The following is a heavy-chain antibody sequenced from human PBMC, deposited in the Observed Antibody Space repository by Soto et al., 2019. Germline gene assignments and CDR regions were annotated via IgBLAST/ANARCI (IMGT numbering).Heavy chain of an antibody. J-gene: IGHJ6*03. CDR1: GFAVSGDA. Sequence: GSLRLSCAASGFAVSGDAMNWVRQAPGKGLEWVSSISGSGSNTYYADSVKGRFTISRDNSKNTLFLQMNSLGGEDTATYYCAKVYNSFGFYTSYMDAWGRGIAVPVSS. D-gene: IGHD1-1*01. V-gene: IGHV3-23*01. CDR2: ISGSGSNT. CDR3: AKVYNSFGFYTSYMDA.